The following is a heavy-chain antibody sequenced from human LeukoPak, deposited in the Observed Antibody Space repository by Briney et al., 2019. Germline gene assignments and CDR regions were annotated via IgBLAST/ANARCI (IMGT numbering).Heavy chain of an antibody. CDR1: GFTFSSYS. J-gene: IGHJ4*02. CDR3: ARDQEITMIVVAVGFDY. V-gene: IGHV3-21*01. Sequence: PGGSLRLSCAASGFTFSSYSMNWVRQAPGKGLEWVSSISSSSSYIYYADSVKGRFTISRDNAKNSLYLQMNSLRAEDTAVYYCARDQEITMIVVAVGFDYWGQGTLVTVSS. D-gene: IGHD3-22*01. CDR2: ISSSSSYI.